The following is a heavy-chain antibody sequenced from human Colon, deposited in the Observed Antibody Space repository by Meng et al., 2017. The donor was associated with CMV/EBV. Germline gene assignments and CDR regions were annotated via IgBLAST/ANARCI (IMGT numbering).Heavy chain of an antibody. V-gene: IGHV3-21*01. Sequence: GESLKISCAASGFTFNTYAMAWVRQAPGKGLHWSSAITGHSNYADYAYSVKGRFIISRASAQNSVYLQMSGLRVEDTAVYYCMRDGQCSSTSCAPTYDYWGQGVLVTVSS. J-gene: IGHJ4*02. CDR3: MRDGQCSSTSCAPTYDY. CDR1: GFTFNTYA. D-gene: IGHD2-2*01. CDR2: ITGHSNYA.